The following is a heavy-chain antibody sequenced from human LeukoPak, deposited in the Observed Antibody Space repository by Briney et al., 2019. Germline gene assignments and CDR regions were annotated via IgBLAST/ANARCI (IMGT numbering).Heavy chain of an antibody. Sequence: PGGSLRLSCVVSGFTFSNYWMSWVRQAPGKGLEWVANIKQDGSEKFYVDSVKGRFTISRDNSKNTLYLQMDSLRADDTAVYYCARYSGSYYYPPAWDLWGQGTLVTVSS. CDR1: GFTFSNYW. CDR2: IKQDGSEK. D-gene: IGHD1-26*01. J-gene: IGHJ4*02. CDR3: ARYSGSYYYPPAWDL. V-gene: IGHV3-7*03.